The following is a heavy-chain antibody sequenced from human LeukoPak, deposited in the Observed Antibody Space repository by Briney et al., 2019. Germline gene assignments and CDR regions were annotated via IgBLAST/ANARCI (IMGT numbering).Heavy chain of an antibody. J-gene: IGHJ6*02. CDR1: GGSFSGYY. Sequence: SETLSLTCAVYGGSFSGYYWSWIRQPPGKGLEWIGEINHSGSTNYNPSLKSRVTISVDTSKNQFSLKLSSVTAADTAVYYCARVYRAAGTYGMDVWGQGTTVTVSS. V-gene: IGHV4-34*01. CDR3: ARVYRAAGTYGMDV. CDR2: INHSGST. D-gene: IGHD6-13*01.